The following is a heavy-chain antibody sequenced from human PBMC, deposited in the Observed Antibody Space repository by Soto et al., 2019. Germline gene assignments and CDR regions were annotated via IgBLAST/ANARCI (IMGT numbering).Heavy chain of an antibody. V-gene: IGHV1-69*04. J-gene: IGHJ4*02. Sequence: GVSVKVSWKASGGTFSSYTISWVRQAPGQGLEWMGRIIPILGIANYAQKFQGRVTITADKSTSTAYMELSSLRSEDTAVYYCAIEVATTGNDYWGQGTLVTVSS. CDR1: GGTFSSYT. CDR2: IIPILGIA. D-gene: IGHD5-12*01. CDR3: AIEVATTGNDY.